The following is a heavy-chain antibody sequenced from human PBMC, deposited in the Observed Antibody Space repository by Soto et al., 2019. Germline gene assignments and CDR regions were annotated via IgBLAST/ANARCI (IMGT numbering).Heavy chain of an antibody. CDR3: ARAAPRYCSGGSCYSGSDY. CDR2: INHSGST. J-gene: IGHJ4*02. CDR1: GGSFSGYY. D-gene: IGHD2-15*01. V-gene: IGHV4-34*01. Sequence: QVQLQQWGAGLLKPSETLSLTCAVYGGSFSGYYWSWIRQPPGKGLEWIGEINHSGSTNYNPSLKSRTPISVDTAKNQSSLKLSSVTASDTAVYYCARAAPRYCSGGSCYSGSDYCGQGTLVTVSS.